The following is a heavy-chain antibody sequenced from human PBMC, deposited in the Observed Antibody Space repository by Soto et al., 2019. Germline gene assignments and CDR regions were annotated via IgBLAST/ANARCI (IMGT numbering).Heavy chain of an antibody. Sequence: QVQLQESGPGLVKTSQTLSLTCTVSGGSISSGDYYWSWIRQQPGKGLELIGYIYSGGGAFYNPSLKSRATILVDTSKNQFSLKVTSVTSADTAVYYCTRDLTGYFKFVPWGQGTLVTVSS. CDR3: TRDLTGYFKFVP. V-gene: IGHV4-31*03. CDR1: GGSISSGDYY. D-gene: IGHD3-9*01. J-gene: IGHJ5*02. CDR2: IYSGGGA.